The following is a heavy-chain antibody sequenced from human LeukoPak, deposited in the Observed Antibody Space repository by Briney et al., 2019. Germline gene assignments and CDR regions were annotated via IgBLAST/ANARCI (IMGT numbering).Heavy chain of an antibody. Sequence: SETLSLTCTVSGGSISSYYWSWIRQPPGKGLEWIGYIYYSGITNYNPSLKSRVTISVDTSKNQFSLKLSSVTAADTAVYYCARVREEYYYDSSGYRMYYFDYWGQGTLVTVSS. J-gene: IGHJ4*02. D-gene: IGHD3-22*01. CDR2: IYYSGIT. CDR3: ARVREEYYYDSSGYRMYYFDY. CDR1: GGSISSYY. V-gene: IGHV4-59*01.